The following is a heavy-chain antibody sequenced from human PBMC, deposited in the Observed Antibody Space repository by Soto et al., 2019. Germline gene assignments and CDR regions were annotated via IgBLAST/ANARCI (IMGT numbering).Heavy chain of an antibody. CDR1: GFSLSNARMG. V-gene: IGHV2-26*01. J-gene: IGHJ4*02. Sequence: QVTLKESGPVLVNPTETLTLTCTVSGFSLSNARMGVSWIRQPPGKALEWLAHIFSNDEKSYSTSLKSRLTISKDTSKSQVVLTMTNMDPVDTATYYCARARSFLLVVVAATLIYWGQGTLVTVSS. CDR3: ARARSFLLVVVAATLIY. CDR2: IFSNDEK. D-gene: IGHD2-15*01.